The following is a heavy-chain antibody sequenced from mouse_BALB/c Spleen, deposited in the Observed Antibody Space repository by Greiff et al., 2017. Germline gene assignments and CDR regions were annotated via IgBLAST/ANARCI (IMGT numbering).Heavy chain of an antibody. CDR3: AREYYGTYAMDY. CDR1: GFTFSDYY. V-gene: IGHV5-4*02. Sequence: EVKLVESGGGLVKPGGSLKLSCAASGFTFSDYYMYWVRQTPEKRLEWVATISDGGSYTYYPDSVKGRFTISRDNAKNNLYLQMSSLKSEDTAMYYCAREYYGTYAMDYWGQGTSVTVSS. D-gene: IGHD1-1*01. CDR2: ISDGGSYT. J-gene: IGHJ4*01.